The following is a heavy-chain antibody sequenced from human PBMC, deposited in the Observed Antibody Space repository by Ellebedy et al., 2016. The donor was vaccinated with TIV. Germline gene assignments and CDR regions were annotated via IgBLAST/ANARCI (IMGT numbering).Heavy chain of an antibody. J-gene: IGHJ4*02. CDR2: ISYDGSNK. Sequence: GESLKISXAASGFTFSSYAMHWVRQAPGKGLEWVAVISYDGSNKYYADSVKGRFTIFRDNSKNTLYLQMNSLRAEDTAVYYCASPPLVRGVIKYWGQGTLVTVSS. CDR1: GFTFSSYA. D-gene: IGHD3-10*01. CDR3: ASPPLVRGVIKY. V-gene: IGHV3-30*04.